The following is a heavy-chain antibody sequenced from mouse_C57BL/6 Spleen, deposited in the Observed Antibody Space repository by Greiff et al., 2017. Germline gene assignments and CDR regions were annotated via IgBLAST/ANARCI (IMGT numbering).Heavy chain of an antibody. V-gene: IGHV1-39*01. CDR1: GYSFTDYY. D-gene: IGHD1-1*02. CDR3: ARSSMGYYAMDY. J-gene: IGHJ4*01. Sequence: EVQLQQSGPELVKPGASVKISCKASGYSFTDYYMNWVKQSNGQSLEWIGVINPNNGTTSYNQKFKGKATLTADKSSSTAYMQLNSLTSEDSAVYYCARSSMGYYAMDYWGQGTTVTVSS. CDR2: INPNNGTT.